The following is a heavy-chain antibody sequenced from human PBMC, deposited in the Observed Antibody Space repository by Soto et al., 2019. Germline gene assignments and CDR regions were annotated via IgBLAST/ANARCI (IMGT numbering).Heavy chain of an antibody. CDR1: GFTVSSNY. D-gene: IGHD2-15*01. J-gene: IGHJ4*02. Sequence: GGSLRLSCAASGFTVSSNYMSWVRQAPGKGLEWVSVIYSGGSTYYADSVKGRFTITRDNSKNTLYLQMNSLRAEDTAVYYCARDAEREWAPSWDYWGQGTLVTVSS. V-gene: IGHV3-53*01. CDR2: IYSGGST. CDR3: ARDAEREWAPSWDY.